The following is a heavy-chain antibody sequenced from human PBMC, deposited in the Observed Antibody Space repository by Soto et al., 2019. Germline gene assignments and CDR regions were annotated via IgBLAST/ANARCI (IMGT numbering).Heavy chain of an antibody. Sequence: QDHLVQSGAEVKKPGASVKVSCKASGYTFSHYGITWVRQAPGQGLEWMGWISANNGDTNYTQKLQGRVSMTADTSTSTAYMELRSLRSEDTAVYYCARSLGGIFGSGGDYWGQGTLVTVSS. CDR2: ISANNGDT. D-gene: IGHD3-3*01. V-gene: IGHV1-18*01. CDR3: ARSLGGIFGSGGDY. CDR1: GYTFSHYG. J-gene: IGHJ4*02.